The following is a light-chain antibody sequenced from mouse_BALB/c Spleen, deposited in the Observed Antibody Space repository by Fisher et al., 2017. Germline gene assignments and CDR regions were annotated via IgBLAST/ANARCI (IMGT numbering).Light chain of an antibody. CDR3: QQWSSNPLT. J-gene: IGKJ5*01. V-gene: IGKV4-68*01. CDR2: LTS. Sequence: IVLTQTTAIMSASPGEKVTMTCSASSSVSYMHWYQQKPRSSPKPWIYLTSNLASGVPARFSGSGSGTSYSLTISSMEAEDAATYYCQQWSSNPLTFGAGTKLELK. CDR1: SSVSY.